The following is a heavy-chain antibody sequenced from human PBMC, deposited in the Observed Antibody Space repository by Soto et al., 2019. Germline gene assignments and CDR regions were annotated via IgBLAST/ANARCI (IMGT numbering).Heavy chain of an antibody. D-gene: IGHD5-12*01. Sequence: SETLSLTCTVSGGSISSYYWSWIRQPPGKGLEWIGYIYYSGSTNYNPSLKSRVTISVDTSKNQFSLKLSSVTAADTAVYYCARIEGDSGYDYVDYWGQGTLVTVSS. V-gene: IGHV4-59*01. J-gene: IGHJ4*02. CDR1: GGSISSYY. CDR2: IYYSGST. CDR3: ARIEGDSGYDYVDY.